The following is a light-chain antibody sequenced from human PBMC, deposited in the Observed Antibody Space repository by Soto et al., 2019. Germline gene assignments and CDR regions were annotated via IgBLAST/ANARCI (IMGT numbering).Light chain of an antibody. V-gene: IGKV3-15*01. Sequence: EVVMTQSPATLPVSPGARATLSCRASQSVRSNLAWYQQNPGQAPRLLIYGASTRATGIPARFSGSGSGTEFTLTISSLQSEDFAVYYCQQYSIWPLTFGGGTKVEIK. J-gene: IGKJ4*01. CDR1: QSVRSN. CDR2: GAS. CDR3: QQYSIWPLT.